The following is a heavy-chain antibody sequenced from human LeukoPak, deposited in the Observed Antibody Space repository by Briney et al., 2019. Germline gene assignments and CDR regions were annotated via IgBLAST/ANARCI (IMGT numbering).Heavy chain of an antibody. V-gene: IGHV3-7*01. CDR1: GFTFSRYW. D-gene: IGHD3-22*01. CDR2: INEDGSEK. CDR3: ARCGLFSDSSGYYPDN. J-gene: IGHJ4*02. Sequence: EGSLRLSCAASGFTFSRYWMSWVRQAPGKGLGWVADINEDGSEKYYVDSVKGRFTISRDNAKNSLYLQMNSLRAEDTAVYYCARCGLFSDSSGYYPDNWGQGTLVTVSS.